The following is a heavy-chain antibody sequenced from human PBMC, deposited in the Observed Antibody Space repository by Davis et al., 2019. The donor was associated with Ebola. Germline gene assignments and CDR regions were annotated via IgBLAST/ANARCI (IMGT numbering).Heavy chain of an antibody. Sequence: GESLKISCAASGFTFSSYWMSWVRQAPGKGLEWVANIKQDGSEKYYVDSVKGRFTISRDNAKNSLYLQMNSLRAEDTAVYYCARDSPTSFYYYGMDVWGQGTTVTVSS. D-gene: IGHD4-11*01. J-gene: IGHJ6*02. CDR1: GFTFSSYW. V-gene: IGHV3-7*01. CDR3: ARDSPTSFYYYGMDV. CDR2: IKQDGSEK.